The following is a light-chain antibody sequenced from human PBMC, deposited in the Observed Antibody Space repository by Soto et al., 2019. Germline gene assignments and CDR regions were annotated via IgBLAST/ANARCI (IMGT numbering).Light chain of an antibody. CDR3: SSYVGTNSYV. CDR1: SSDVGGYKY. Sequence: QSVLTQPASVSGSPGQSITISCTGTSSDVGGYKYVSWYQQHPGKAPKLMIYDVINRPSGVSNRFSGSKSGNTASLTISGLQAEDEADYYCSSYVGTNSYVFGTGTKVTVL. CDR2: DVI. J-gene: IGLJ1*01. V-gene: IGLV2-14*01.